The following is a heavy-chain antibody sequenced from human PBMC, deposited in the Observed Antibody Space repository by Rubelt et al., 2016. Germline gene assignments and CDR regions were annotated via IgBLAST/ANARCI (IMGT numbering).Heavy chain of an antibody. J-gene: IGHJ4*02. D-gene: IGHD3-10*01. Sequence: GRGLGWVSAISGSGGSTYYADSVKGRFTISRDNSKNTLYLQMNSLRAEDTAVYYCARSYGSGSYLDYWGQGTLVTVSS. CDR2: ISGSGGST. CDR3: ARSYGSGSYLDY. V-gene: IGHV3-23*01.